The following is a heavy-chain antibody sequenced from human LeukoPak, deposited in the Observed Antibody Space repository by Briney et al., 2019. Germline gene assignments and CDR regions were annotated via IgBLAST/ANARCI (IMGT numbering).Heavy chain of an antibody. CDR1: GFTFSSYS. CDR3: ARDRHKYNYDSGGYPPY. J-gene: IGHJ4*02. Sequence: GSLRLPCAASGFTFSSYSMLWVRQAPGKGLEWASYISSSSSTIYYADSVKGRFTISRDNAKNTLYLQMNTLRAEDTAVYYCARDRHKYNYDSGGYPPYWGQGTLVTVSS. CDR2: ISSSSSTI. D-gene: IGHD3-22*01. V-gene: IGHV3-48*01.